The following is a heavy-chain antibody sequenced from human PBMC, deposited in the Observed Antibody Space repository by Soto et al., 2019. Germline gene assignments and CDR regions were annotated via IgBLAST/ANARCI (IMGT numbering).Heavy chain of an antibody. CDR2: MYYSGST. D-gene: IGHD3-3*01. V-gene: IGHV4-59*01. CDR1: GGSISSYY. J-gene: IGHJ4*02. CDR3: ARGTFGVVTD. Sequence: SETLSLTCTVSGGSISSYYWSWIRQSPGKGLEWIGYMYYSGSTNYNPSLKSRVTISIDTSRNQFSLKLSSVTAADTAVYYCARGTFGVVTDRGQGTLVTVSS.